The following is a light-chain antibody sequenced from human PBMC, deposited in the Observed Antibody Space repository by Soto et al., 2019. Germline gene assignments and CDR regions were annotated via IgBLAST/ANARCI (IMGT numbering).Light chain of an antibody. CDR1: QNLLHSDGYNY. J-gene: IGKJ1*01. CDR3: MQARSGWT. Sequence: IVMTQSPLSLPVTPGEPASISCRSSQNLLHSDGYNYLDWYLQKPGQSPQLLIYLGSNRASGVTDRFSGSGSGTDFTLKISRVEAEDVGIYYCMQARSGWTFGQGTKVEIK. V-gene: IGKV2-28*01. CDR2: LGS.